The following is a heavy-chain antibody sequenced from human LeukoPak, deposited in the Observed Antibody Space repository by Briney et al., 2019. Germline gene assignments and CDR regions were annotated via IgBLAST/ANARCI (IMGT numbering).Heavy chain of an antibody. CDR3: ARLQYYYDSSGYFDY. D-gene: IGHD3-22*01. V-gene: IGHV4-4*02. Sequence: SGTLSLTCAVSGGSISSSNWWSWVRQPPGKGLEWIGEIYHSGSTNYNPSLKSRVTISVDTSKNQFSLKLSSVTAADTAVYYCARLQYYYDSSGYFDYWGQGTLVTVSS. J-gene: IGHJ4*02. CDR1: GGSISSSNW. CDR2: IYHSGST.